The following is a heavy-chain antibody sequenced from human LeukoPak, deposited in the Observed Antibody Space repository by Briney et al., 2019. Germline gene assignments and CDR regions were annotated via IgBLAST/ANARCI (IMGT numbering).Heavy chain of an antibody. CDR1: GFTFSSYG. CDR2: IGGRGGSA. D-gene: IGHD3-9*01. V-gene: IGHV3-23*01. CDR3: AKQGRDWLRDYYYYMDV. Sequence: GGSLRLSCAASGFTFSSYGMHWVRQAPGKGLEWVSAIGGRGGSAYYADSVKGRFTISRDNSKNTLYLQMNSLRAEDTAVYYCAKQGRDWLRDYYYYMDVWGKGTTVTISS. J-gene: IGHJ6*03.